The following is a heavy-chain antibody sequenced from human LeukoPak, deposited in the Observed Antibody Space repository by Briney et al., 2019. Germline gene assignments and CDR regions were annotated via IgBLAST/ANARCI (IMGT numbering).Heavy chain of an antibody. J-gene: IGHJ1*01. D-gene: IGHD5-24*01. CDR3: AKDDGEDGYNPRGYFQH. CDR2: ISGSGGST. Sequence: PGGSLRLSCAASGFTFSSYAMSWVRQAPGKGLEWVSAISGSGGSTYYADSVKGRFTISRDNSKNTLYLQMNSLRAEDTAVYYCAKDDGEDGYNPRGYFQHWGQGTLVTVSS. V-gene: IGHV3-23*01. CDR1: GFTFSSYA.